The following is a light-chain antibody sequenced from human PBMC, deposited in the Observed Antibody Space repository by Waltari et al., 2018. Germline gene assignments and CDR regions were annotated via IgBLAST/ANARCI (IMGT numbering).Light chain of an antibody. CDR1: SSDVGSSNY. V-gene: IGLV2-8*01. CDR2: EVS. J-gene: IGLJ2*01. Sequence: QSALTHLPSASGSPVQSVTISCPGPSSDVGSSNYFPWYQQHPGKAPKLKVYEVSKRPSGVPDRFSGSKSGNTASLTISGLQAEDEADYYCSSYTSSSTYVVFGGGTKLTVL. CDR3: SSYTSSSTYVV.